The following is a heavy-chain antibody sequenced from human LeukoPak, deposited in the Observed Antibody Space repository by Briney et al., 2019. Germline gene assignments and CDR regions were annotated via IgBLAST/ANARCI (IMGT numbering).Heavy chain of an antibody. CDR1: GFTFSSYA. D-gene: IGHD6-13*01. J-gene: IGHJ5*02. CDR2: ISGSGGST. CDR3: ARVGTGIAAAGTRANWFGP. V-gene: IGHV3-23*01. Sequence: GGSLRLSCAASGFTFSSYAMSWVRQAPGKGLEWVSAISGSGGSTYYADSVKGRFTISRDNSKNTLYLQMNSLRAEDTAVYYCARVGTGIAAAGTRANWFGPWGQGTLVTVSS.